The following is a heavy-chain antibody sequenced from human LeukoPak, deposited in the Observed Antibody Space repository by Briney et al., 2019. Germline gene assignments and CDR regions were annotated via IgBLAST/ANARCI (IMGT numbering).Heavy chain of an antibody. CDR2: IYYSGST. CDR3: ARGAVAGDY. CDR1: GGSTTTYN. Sequence: PETLSLTCTVSGGSTTTYNWSWIRQPPEKRLEWIGYIYYSGSTNYNPSLKSRVTISVDTSKNQFSLKLTSVTAADTALYYCARGAVAGDYWGQGSLVTVSS. V-gene: IGHV4-59*01. J-gene: IGHJ4*02. D-gene: IGHD6-19*01.